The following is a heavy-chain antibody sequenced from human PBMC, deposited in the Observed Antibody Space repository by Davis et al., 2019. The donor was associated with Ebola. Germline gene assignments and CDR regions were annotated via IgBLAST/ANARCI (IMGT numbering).Heavy chain of an antibody. D-gene: IGHD3-10*01. J-gene: IGHJ6*02. V-gene: IGHV3-21*01. CDR2: ISSSSSYI. CDR3: ARVGVVRGVMDGMDV. CDR1: GFTFSSYS. Sequence: GESLKISCAASGFTFSSYSMNWVRQAPGKGLEWVSSISSSSSYIYYADSVKGRFTISRDNAKNSLYLQMNSLRAEDTAVYYCARVGVVRGVMDGMDVWGQGTTVTVSS.